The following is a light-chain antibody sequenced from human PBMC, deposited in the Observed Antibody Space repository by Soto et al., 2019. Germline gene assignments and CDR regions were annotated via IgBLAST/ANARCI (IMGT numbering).Light chain of an antibody. J-gene: IGKJ4*01. CDR2: DAS. CDR3: QQRRIWPLT. Sequence: IVLTQYPATLSLSLGERATLSCRASQSVSSNLAWYQQKPGQPPRLLIYDASNRATGIPARFSGSGSGTDFTLTISSLDPEDFAVYYCQQRRIWPLTFGGGTKVEIK. CDR1: QSVSSN. V-gene: IGKV3-11*01.